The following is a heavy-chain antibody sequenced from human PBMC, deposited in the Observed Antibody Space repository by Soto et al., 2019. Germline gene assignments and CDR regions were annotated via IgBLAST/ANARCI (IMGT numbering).Heavy chain of an antibody. Sequence: QVQLVESGGGVVQPGRSLRLSCAASGFTFSTYGMHWVRQTPGKGLEWVAVIWDDGSNKYYADSVKGRFTISRDNSKNTLYLQMNSLGAEDMAVYYCARDLGVVRGVDFDYWGQGTLVTVSS. V-gene: IGHV3-33*01. CDR3: ARDLGVVRGVDFDY. CDR2: IWDDGSNK. CDR1: GFTFSTYG. J-gene: IGHJ4*02. D-gene: IGHD3-10*01.